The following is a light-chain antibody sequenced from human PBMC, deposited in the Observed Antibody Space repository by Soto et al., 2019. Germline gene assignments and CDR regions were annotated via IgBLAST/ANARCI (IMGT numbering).Light chain of an antibody. J-gene: IGKJ1*01. CDR3: QQYGTSWWT. CDR2: AAS. CDR1: QSVSSRS. V-gene: IGKV3-20*01. Sequence: EIVLTQSPGTLSLSPGERATLSCRASQSVSSRSLAWYQQKPGQAPRLLIYAASSRATGIPDRFRGSGSGTDFTLTISRLEPEDFAVYYCQQYGTSWWTFGQGTKVGIK.